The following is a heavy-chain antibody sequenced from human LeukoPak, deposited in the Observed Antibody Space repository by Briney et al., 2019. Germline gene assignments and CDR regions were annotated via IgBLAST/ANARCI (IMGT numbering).Heavy chain of an antibody. J-gene: IGHJ4*02. CDR2: ISYDGSNK. D-gene: IGHD5-12*01. CDR1: GFTFSNYG. CDR3: AKGSMGRCSGNSCYSVY. Sequence: GGSLRLSCAASGFTFSNYGMHWVRQAPGKGLEWVAVISYDGSNKYYADSVKGRFTISRDNSKNTPYPQMNSLRVEDTAVYYCAKGSMGRCSGNSCYSVYWGQGTLVTVSS. V-gene: IGHV3-30*18.